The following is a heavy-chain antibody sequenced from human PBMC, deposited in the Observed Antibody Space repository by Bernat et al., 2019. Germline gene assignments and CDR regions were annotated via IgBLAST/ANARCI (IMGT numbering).Heavy chain of an antibody. CDR1: GFTFSSYA. Sequence: QVQLVESGGGVVQPGRSLRLSCAASGFTFSSYAMHWVRQAPGKGLEWVAVISYDGSNKYYADSVKGRFTISRDNSKNTLYLQMNSLRAEDTAVYYCARGYSGYDLPEYWGQGTLVTVSS. CDR3: ARGYSGYDLPEY. CDR2: ISYDGSNK. V-gene: IGHV3-30*07. J-gene: IGHJ4*02. D-gene: IGHD5-12*01.